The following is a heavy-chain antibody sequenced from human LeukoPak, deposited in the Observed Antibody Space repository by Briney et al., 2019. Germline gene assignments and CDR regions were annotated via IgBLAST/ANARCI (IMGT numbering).Heavy chain of an antibody. V-gene: IGHV3-30-3*01. CDR3: ARGEDSSGWFFDY. CDR2: ISYDGSNK. D-gene: IGHD6-19*01. CDR1: GFTFSSYA. Sequence: GGSLRLSCAASGFTFSSYAMHWVRQAPGKGLEWVAVISYDGSNKYYADSVKGRFTISRDNSKNTLYLQMSSLRAEDTAVYYCARGEDSSGWFFDYWGQGTLVTVSS. J-gene: IGHJ4*02.